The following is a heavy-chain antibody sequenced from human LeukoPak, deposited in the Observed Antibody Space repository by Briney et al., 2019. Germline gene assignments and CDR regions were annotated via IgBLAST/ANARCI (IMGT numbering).Heavy chain of an antibody. CDR1: GFTFSSYS. CDR2: ISSSSSYV. CDR3: SREGGEVVVITSSFDY. D-gene: IGHD3-22*01. V-gene: IGHV3-21*01. Sequence: GGSLRLSCAASGFTFSSYSMNWVRQAPGKGLEWVSSISSSSSYVYYADSVKGRFTISRDNAKNSLYLQMDSLRAEGTGVDYCSREGGEVVVITSSFDYWGQGTLVTVSS. J-gene: IGHJ4*02.